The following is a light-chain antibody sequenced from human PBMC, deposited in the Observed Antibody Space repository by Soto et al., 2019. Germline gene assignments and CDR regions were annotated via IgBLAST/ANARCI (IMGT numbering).Light chain of an antibody. V-gene: IGKV1-9*01. CDR3: QQDNNYPLT. Sequence: DIQLTQSPSFLSASVGDRVTITCRASQGISSYLAWYQQQPGKAPKLLIYVASTLQSGVPSRFSGSGSGTEFTLTISSLKPEDFATYYCQQDNNYPLTFGGGTKVESK. J-gene: IGKJ4*01. CDR1: QGISSY. CDR2: VAS.